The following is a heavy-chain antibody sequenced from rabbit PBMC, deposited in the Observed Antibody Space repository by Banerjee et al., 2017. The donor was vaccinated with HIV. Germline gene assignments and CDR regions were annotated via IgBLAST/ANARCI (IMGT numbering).Heavy chain of an antibody. CDR1: GFSFSSINY. D-gene: IGHD4-1*01. J-gene: IGHJ4*01. V-gene: IGHV1S40*01. Sequence: QSLEESGGDLVKPGASLTLTCTASGFSFSSINYMCWVRQAPGKGLEWIACIYAGSSGSTYYATWAKGRFTISKTSSTTVTLQMTSLTAADTATYFCARDLAGVIGWNFNLWGPGTLVTVS. CDR3: ARDLAGVIGWNFNL. CDR2: IYAGSSGST.